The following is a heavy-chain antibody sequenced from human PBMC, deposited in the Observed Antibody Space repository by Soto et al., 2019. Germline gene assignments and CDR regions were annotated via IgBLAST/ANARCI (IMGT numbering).Heavy chain of an antibody. D-gene: IGHD3-10*01. CDR3: AKDVITMVRGVITH. V-gene: IGHV3-30*18. Sequence: QVQLVESGGGVVQPGRSLRLSCAASGFTFSSYGMHWVRQAPGKGLEWVAVISYDGSNKYYADSVKGRFTISRDNSKNTLHLQMNSPRAEDTAVYYCAKDVITMVRGVITHWGQGTLVTVSS. CDR2: ISYDGSNK. J-gene: IGHJ4*02. CDR1: GFTFSSYG.